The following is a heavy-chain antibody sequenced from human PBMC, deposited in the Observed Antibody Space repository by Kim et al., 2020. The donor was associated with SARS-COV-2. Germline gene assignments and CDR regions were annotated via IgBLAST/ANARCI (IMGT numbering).Heavy chain of an antibody. D-gene: IGHD3-10*01. CDR1: GYTLTELS. J-gene: IGHJ6*02. Sequence: ASVKVSCKVSGYTLTELSMHWVRQAPGKGLEWMGGFDPEDGETIYAQKFQGRVTMTEDTSTDTAYMELSSLRSEDTAVYYCATEVAVRGGQYYYGMDVWGQGTTVTVSS. V-gene: IGHV1-24*01. CDR2: FDPEDGET. CDR3: ATEVAVRGGQYYYGMDV.